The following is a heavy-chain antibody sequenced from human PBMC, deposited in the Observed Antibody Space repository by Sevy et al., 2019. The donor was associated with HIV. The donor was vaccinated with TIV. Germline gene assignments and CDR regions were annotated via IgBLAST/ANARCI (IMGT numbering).Heavy chain of an antibody. V-gene: IGHV1-18*01. Sequence: ASVKVSCKASGYTFTSYGISWVRQAPGQGLEWMGWISAYNGNTNYAQKLQGRVTMTTDTSTSTAYMELRSLRSDDTAVYYCARVPDYGGNSRYNWFDPWGQGTLVTVSS. CDR2: ISAYNGNT. D-gene: IGHD4-17*01. J-gene: IGHJ5*02. CDR1: GYTFTSYG. CDR3: ARVPDYGGNSRYNWFDP.